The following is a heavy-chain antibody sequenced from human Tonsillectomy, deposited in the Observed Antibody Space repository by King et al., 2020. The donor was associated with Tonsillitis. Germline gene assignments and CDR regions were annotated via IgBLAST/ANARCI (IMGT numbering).Heavy chain of an antibody. Sequence: VKLVESGGGLVKPGGSLRLSCAASGFTFSNAWMSWVRQAPGKGLEWVGRIKSKTDGGTTDYAAPVKGRFTISRDDSKNTLYLQMNSLKTEDTAVYYCTTIAVGAPASKDYWGQGTLVTVSS. V-gene: IGHV3-15*01. CDR2: IKSKTDGGTT. CDR1: GFTFSNAW. CDR3: TTIAVGAPASKDY. D-gene: IGHD6-19*01. J-gene: IGHJ4*02.